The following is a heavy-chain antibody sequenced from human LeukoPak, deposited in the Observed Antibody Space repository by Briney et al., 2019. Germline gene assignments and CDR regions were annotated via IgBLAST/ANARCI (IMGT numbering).Heavy chain of an antibody. V-gene: IGHV4-39*07. Sequence: PSETLSLTCSVSGGSISSSSYYWGWIRQPPGKGLEWIGSIFYSGSTYYNPSLKSRVTISVDTSKNQFSLKLSSVTAADTAVYYCARSYPYCSSTSCPYVFDPWGQGTLVTVSS. CDR2: IFYSGST. D-gene: IGHD2-2*01. CDR1: GGSISSSSYY. J-gene: IGHJ5*02. CDR3: ARSYPYCSSTSCPYVFDP.